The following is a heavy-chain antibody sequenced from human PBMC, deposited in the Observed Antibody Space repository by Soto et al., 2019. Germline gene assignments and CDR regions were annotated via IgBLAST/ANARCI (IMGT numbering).Heavy chain of an antibody. D-gene: IGHD2-21*02. CDR2: IYSGETT. V-gene: IGHV3-53*01. CDR3: TRDGRGLGRLSLFEY. CDR1: GFNVNSDY. Sequence: GSLRLSCAASGFNVNSDYMNWVRQTPGKGLAWVASIYSGETTYYADPVRGRFTISSDKSKNTLYFQLSSLRIEDTAVYYCTRDGRGLGRLSLFEYWGQGVLVTVSS. J-gene: IGHJ4*02.